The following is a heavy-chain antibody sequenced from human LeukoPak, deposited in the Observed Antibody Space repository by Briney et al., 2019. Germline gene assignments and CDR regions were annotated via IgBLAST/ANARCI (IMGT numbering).Heavy chain of an antibody. J-gene: IGHJ4*02. D-gene: IGHD6-19*01. CDR3: ARGHSGWYWDFDY. CDR1: GYTFTGYY. Sequence: GASVKVSCKASGYTFTGYYMHWVRQAPGQGLEWMGWINPDSGSTNYAQKFQGRVTMTSDTSTNTAYMELRSLRSDDTAVYYCARGHSGWYWDFDYWGQGTLVTVSS. V-gene: IGHV1-2*02. CDR2: INPDSGST.